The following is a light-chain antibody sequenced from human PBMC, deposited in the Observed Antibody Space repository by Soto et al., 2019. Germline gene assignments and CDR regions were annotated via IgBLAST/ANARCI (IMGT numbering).Light chain of an antibody. V-gene: IGKV1-33*01. CDR2: DAS. CDR3: QQYDRLPYT. Sequence: DIQMTQSPSSLSASVGDRVTITCQASQDISNSLNWYHQKPGKAPNLLIYDASGLATGVPSRFSGSGSGTHFTFTSSRLQPEDVATYYCQQYDRLPYTFGQGTKLEIK. J-gene: IGKJ2*01. CDR1: QDISNS.